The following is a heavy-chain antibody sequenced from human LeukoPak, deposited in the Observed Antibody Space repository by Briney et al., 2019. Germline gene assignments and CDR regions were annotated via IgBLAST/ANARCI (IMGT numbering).Heavy chain of an antibody. CDR1: GGSISGYY. CDR3: ASRSSIWSGYQDTLYYFDS. D-gene: IGHD3-3*01. J-gene: IGHJ4*02. CDR2: TYYSGST. V-gene: IGHV4-59*01. Sequence: SETLSLTCSISGGSISGYYWSWIRQPPGKGLEWIGYTYYSGSTNYNPSLKSRVTISVDTSKNQFSLKLSSVTAADTAVYYCASRSSIWSGYQDTLYYFDSWGQGTLVTVSS.